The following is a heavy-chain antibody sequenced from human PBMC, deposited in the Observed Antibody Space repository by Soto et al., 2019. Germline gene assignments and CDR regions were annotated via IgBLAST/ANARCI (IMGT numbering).Heavy chain of an antibody. V-gene: IGHV1-46*04. CDR3: ARDQGGSGSYYPYGMHV. CDR1: GYTFTSYY. D-gene: IGHD3-10*01. Sequence: QVQLVQSGAEVKKPGASVKVSCKASGYTFTSYYMHWVRQAPGQGLEWMGIINPSGGSTSYAQKLQGRVTRTRDTSTSTVYMELSSLRSEDTAVYYCARDQGGSGSYYPYGMHVWGQGTTVTVSS. CDR2: INPSGGST. J-gene: IGHJ6*02.